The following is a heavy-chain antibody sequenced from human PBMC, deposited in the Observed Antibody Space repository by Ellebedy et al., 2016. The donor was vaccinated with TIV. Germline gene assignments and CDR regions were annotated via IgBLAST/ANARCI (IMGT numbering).Heavy chain of an antibody. V-gene: IGHV3-23*01. CDR2: ISGSGGGT. CDR3: AKGITAAVVEGSLFDP. Sequence: GGSLRLSXAASGFTFTTNTMSWARQPPGKGLEWVSDISGSGGGTYYADSVKGRFTISRDNSKNTLYLQMNSLRVEDTAVYYCAKGITAAVVEGSLFDPWGQGTLVTVSS. J-gene: IGHJ5*02. D-gene: IGHD6-13*01. CDR1: GFTFTTNT.